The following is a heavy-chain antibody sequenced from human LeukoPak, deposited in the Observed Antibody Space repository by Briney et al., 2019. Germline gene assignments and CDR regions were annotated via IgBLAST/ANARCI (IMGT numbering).Heavy chain of an antibody. J-gene: IGHJ4*02. CDR2: ISYDGSNK. Sequence: GGSLRLSCAASGFTFSSYGMHWVRQAPGKGLEWVAVISYDGSNKYYADSVKGRFTISRDNSKNTLYLQMNSLRAEDTAVYYCAKASGGDYGDYWGQGTLVTVSS. V-gene: IGHV3-30*18. D-gene: IGHD4-17*01. CDR1: GFTFSSYG. CDR3: AKASGGDYGDY.